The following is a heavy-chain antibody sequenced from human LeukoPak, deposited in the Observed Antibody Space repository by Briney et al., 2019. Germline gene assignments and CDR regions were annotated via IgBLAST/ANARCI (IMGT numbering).Heavy chain of an antibody. CDR3: ARVRCGGSCYPYNWFDP. CDR1: GGSFSGYY. D-gene: IGHD2-15*01. Sequence: SETLSLTCAVYGGSFSGYYWSWIRQPPGKGLEWIGEINHSGSTNYNPSLKSRVTISVDTSKNQFSLKLSSVTAADTAVYYCARVRCGGSCYPYNWFDPWGQGTLVTVPS. CDR2: INHSGST. J-gene: IGHJ5*02. V-gene: IGHV4-34*01.